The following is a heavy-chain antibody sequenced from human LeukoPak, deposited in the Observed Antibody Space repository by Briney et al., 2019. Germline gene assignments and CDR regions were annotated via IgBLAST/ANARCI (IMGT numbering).Heavy chain of an antibody. Sequence: ASVKVSCKASGYTFTSYYMHWVRQAPGQGLEWMGIINPSGGSTSYAQKFQGRVTMTRDMSTSTVYMELSSLRSEDTAVYYCARSGVAYDILTGYYPLYYFDYWGQGTLVTVSS. J-gene: IGHJ4*02. V-gene: IGHV1-46*01. CDR1: GYTFTSYY. CDR3: ARSGVAYDILTGYYPLYYFDY. D-gene: IGHD3-9*01. CDR2: INPSGGST.